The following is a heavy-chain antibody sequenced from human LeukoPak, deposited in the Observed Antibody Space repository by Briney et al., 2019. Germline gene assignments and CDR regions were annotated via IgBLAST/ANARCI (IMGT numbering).Heavy chain of an antibody. D-gene: IGHD3-22*01. Sequence: GGSLRLSCAASGFTFSSYGVHWVRQAPGKGLEWVAVISYDGSNKYYADSVKGRFTISRDNSKNTLYLQMNSLRAEDTAVYYCAKDLVMSNYYDSSGYYPLDYWGQGTLVTVSS. V-gene: IGHV3-30*18. CDR1: GFTFSSYG. CDR3: AKDLVMSNYYDSSGYYPLDY. J-gene: IGHJ4*02. CDR2: ISYDGSNK.